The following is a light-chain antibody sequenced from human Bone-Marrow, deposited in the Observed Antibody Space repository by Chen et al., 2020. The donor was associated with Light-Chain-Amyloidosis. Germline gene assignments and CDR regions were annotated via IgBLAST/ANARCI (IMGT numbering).Light chain of an antibody. V-gene: IGLV1-44*01. J-gene: IGLJ3*02. Sequence: QSVLTQPPSASGTPGQRVTISCSGSRSNIGNNVVNWYQQFPGTAPKLLIYKNNQRPSGVPDRLSGSESGPSAYLAISWLQSEDEDDYYCAAWDESLNGHWVFGGGTKLTVL. CDR1: RSNIGNNV. CDR3: AAWDESLNGHWV. CDR2: KNN.